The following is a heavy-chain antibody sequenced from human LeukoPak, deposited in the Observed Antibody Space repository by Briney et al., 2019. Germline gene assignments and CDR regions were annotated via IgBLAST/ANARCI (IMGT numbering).Heavy chain of an antibody. D-gene: IGHD1-26*01. CDR1: GFTFSSYW. Sequence: PGGSLRLSCAASGFTFSSYWMSWVREAPGKGLEWVANIKQDGSEKYYVDSVKGRFTISMDNAKNSLYLQMNSLRAEDTAVYYCARDWDGLNAFDIWGQGTMVTVSS. CDR2: IKQDGSEK. J-gene: IGHJ3*02. CDR3: ARDWDGLNAFDI. V-gene: IGHV3-7*01.